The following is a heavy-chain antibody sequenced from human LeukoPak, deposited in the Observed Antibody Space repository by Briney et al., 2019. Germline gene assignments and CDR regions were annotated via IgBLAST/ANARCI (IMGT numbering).Heavy chain of an antibody. CDR1: GFTFSSYG. J-gene: IGHJ4*02. V-gene: IGHV3-30*18. CDR3: AKDRGYGDLDY. Sequence: GGSPRLSCAASGFTFSSYGMHWVRQAPGKGLEWVAVISYDGSNKYYADSVKGRFTISRDNSKNTLYLQMNSLRAEDTAVYYCAKDRGYGDLDYWGQGTLVTVSS. CDR2: ISYDGSNK. D-gene: IGHD4-17*01.